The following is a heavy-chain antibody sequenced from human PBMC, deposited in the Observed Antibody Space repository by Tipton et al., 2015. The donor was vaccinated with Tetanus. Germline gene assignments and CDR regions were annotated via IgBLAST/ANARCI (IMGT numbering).Heavy chain of an antibody. CDR2: IYSDVYTSEST. D-gene: IGHD2-21*01. J-gene: IGHJ2*01. V-gene: IGHV4-4*07. CDR3: ARRGDNWYCDL. Sequence: TLSLTCTVSGGSISRHYWSWIRQPAGKGLEWIGRIYSDVYTSESTTYNPSLKNRVYMSVDTSKNQFSLKLTSVIAADTAMYYCARRGDNWYCDLWGRGTLVTVSS. CDR1: GGSISRHY.